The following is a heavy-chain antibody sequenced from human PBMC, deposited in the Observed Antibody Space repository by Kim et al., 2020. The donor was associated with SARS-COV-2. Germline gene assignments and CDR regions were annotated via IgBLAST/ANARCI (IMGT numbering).Heavy chain of an antibody. CDR2: ISYDGSNK. V-gene: IGHV3-30-3*01. J-gene: IGHJ3*02. CDR1: GFTFSSYA. Sequence: GGSLRLSCAASGFTFSSYAMHWVRQAPGKGLEWVAVISYDGSNKYYADSVKGRFTISRDNSKNTLYLQMNSLRAEDTAVYYCARGYYYDSSGYYADAFDIWGQGTMVTVSS. CDR3: ARGYYYDSSGYYADAFDI. D-gene: IGHD3-22*01.